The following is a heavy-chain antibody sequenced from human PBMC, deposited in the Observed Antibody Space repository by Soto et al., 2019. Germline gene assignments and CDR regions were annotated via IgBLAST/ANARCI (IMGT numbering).Heavy chain of an antibody. Sequence: GGSLRLSCAASGFTFSSYAMSWVRQAPGKGLEWVSAISGSGGSTYYADSVKGRFTISRDNSKNTLYLQMNSLRAEDTAVYYCAKDLWDRKGGAAAGTSSSYTDYYYGMDVWGQGTTVTVSS. CDR3: AKDLWDRKGGAAAGTSSSYTDYYYGMDV. D-gene: IGHD6-13*01. V-gene: IGHV3-23*01. J-gene: IGHJ6*02. CDR1: GFTFSSYA. CDR2: ISGSGGST.